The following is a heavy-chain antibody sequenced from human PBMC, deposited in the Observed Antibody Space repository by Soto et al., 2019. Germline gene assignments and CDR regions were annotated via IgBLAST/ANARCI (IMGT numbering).Heavy chain of an antibody. Sequence: GGSLRLSCAASGFTFSSYSMNWVRQAPGKGLEWVSYISSSSSTIYYADSVKGRFTISRDNAKNSLYLQMNSLRAEDTAVYYCARDHQGTPLGAFDIWGQGTMVTVSS. J-gene: IGHJ3*02. V-gene: IGHV3-48*01. CDR1: GFTFSSYS. CDR3: ARDHQGTPLGAFDI. CDR2: ISSSSSTI.